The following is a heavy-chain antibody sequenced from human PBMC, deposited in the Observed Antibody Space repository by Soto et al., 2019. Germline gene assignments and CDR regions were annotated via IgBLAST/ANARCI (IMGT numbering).Heavy chain of an antibody. V-gene: IGHV4-31*11. CDR3: AXFYRYTFGSVGSYGMDV. Sequence: PSETLSLTCAVSGGSISTGSYYWSWIRQHPVKGLEWIGCISYRGNTYYNPSLKSRLTISVDSSKNQFSLKLSSVTAADTAVFYCAXFYRYTFGSVGSYGMDVWGQGTTVTVSS. J-gene: IGHJ6*02. D-gene: IGHD5-18*01. CDR2: ISYRGNT. CDR1: GGSISTGSYY.